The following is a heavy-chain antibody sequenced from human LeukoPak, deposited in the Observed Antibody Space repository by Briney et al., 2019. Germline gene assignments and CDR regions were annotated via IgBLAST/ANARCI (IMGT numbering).Heavy chain of an antibody. Sequence: GGSLRLSCAASGFTFSSYSMNWVRQAPGKGLEWVASIKKDGGEKYYEDSVKGRFTISRDNAKNSLYLQMNSLRAEDTAVYYCARGHYGMDVWGQGTTVTVSS. CDR1: GFTFSSYS. CDR2: IKKDGGEK. V-gene: IGHV3-7*01. J-gene: IGHJ6*02. CDR3: ARGHYGMDV.